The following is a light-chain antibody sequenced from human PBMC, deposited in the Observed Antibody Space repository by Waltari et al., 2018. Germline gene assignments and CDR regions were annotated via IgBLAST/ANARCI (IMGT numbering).Light chain of an antibody. CDR1: DYTSGW. J-gene: IGKJ1*01. Sequence: IQMTQSPSTLSASVGDRVTITCRASDYTSGWLACYQMKPGKAPKLLIYQASTLETGVPSRFSASGSGAEYTLTISSLQPDDFATYYCQQYGSYSWTFGQGTRVEV. CDR3: QQYGSYSWT. CDR2: QAS. V-gene: IGKV1-5*03.